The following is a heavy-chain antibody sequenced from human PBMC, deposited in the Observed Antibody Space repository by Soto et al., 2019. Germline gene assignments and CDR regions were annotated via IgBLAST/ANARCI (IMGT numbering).Heavy chain of an antibody. J-gene: IGHJ3*02. CDR3: ASGAVDFSGTDSVDI. V-gene: IGHV4-59*01. Sequence: QVQLQESGPRLVKSSETLSLVCSVSGDSIIRYFWCWIRQSPGKGLEYIGYISDSGVTDYDPSLKSRVTISVDTSQNPFSLKLTSVTAADTAMYYCASGAVDFSGTDSVDIWGQGTMVTVSS. CDR2: ISDSGVT. D-gene: IGHD1-1*01. CDR1: GDSIIRYF.